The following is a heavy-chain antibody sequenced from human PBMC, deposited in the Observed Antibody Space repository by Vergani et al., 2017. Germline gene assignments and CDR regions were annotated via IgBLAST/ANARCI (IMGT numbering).Heavy chain of an antibody. CDR2: ISGSGGST. J-gene: IGHJ4*02. CDR1: GFTFSSYA. Sequence: EVQVLESGGGLVQPGGSLRLSCAASGFTFSSYAMNWVRQAPGKGLEWVSAISGSGGSTYYADSVKGRFTISRDNSKNTLFLQMNSLRAEDTAVYYCAKWDRLYYFHSSGPAWDFDYWGQGTLVTVSS. D-gene: IGHD3-22*01. V-gene: IGHV3-23*01. CDR3: AKWDRLYYFHSSGPAWDFDY.